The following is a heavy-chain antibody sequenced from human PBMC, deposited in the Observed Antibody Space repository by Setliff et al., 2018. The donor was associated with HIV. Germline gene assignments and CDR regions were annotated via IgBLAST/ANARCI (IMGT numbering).Heavy chain of an antibody. J-gene: IGHJ6*03. D-gene: IGHD3-3*01. Sequence: GGSLRLSCAASGFTFSRYRMNWVRQAPGKGLEWVIFIRYDGSDNYYIDSVKGRFTISRDNSKNTLYLQMNSLRDEDTAVYCCAKDVGGGSGHYPLYMDVWGKGTTVTVSS. CDR2: IRYDGSDN. CDR3: AKDVGGGSGHYPLYMDV. V-gene: IGHV3-30*02. CDR1: GFTFSRYR.